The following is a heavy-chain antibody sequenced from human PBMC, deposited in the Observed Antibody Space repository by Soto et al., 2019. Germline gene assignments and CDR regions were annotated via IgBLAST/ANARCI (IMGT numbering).Heavy chain of an antibody. V-gene: IGHV3-13*04. CDR1: GFTFSSYD. J-gene: IGHJ5*02. D-gene: IGHD3-10*01. CDR2: IGTAGDT. Sequence: EVQLGESGGDLVQPGGSLRLSCAAAGFTFSSYDMHWVRQDTVKGLEWVSAIGTAGDTYYPDSVKGRFTISREHAKNSLYLKMNSLRAWDPAVYYCARGCYGSGRQQTHHWFDPWGQATLVTVSA. CDR3: ARGCYGSGRQQTHHWFDP.